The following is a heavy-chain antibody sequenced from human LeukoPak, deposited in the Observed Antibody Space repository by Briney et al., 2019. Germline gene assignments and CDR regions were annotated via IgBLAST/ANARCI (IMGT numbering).Heavy chain of an antibody. CDR1: GGSITSYS. V-gene: IGHV4-59*08. Sequence: PSETLSLTCTVSGGSITSYSWSWIRQPPGKGLEWIGYIYYTGSTNYNPSLKSRVTMFVDMSKNQFSLRLSSVTAADTAVYYCARHRAYSSSSPFDYWGQGTLVTVSS. D-gene: IGHD6-6*01. CDR2: IYYTGST. CDR3: ARHRAYSSSSPFDY. J-gene: IGHJ4*02.